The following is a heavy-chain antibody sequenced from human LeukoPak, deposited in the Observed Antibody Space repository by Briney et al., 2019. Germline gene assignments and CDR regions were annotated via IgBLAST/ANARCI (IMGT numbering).Heavy chain of an antibody. CDR2: ITGSGGST. D-gene: IGHD1-1*01. V-gene: IGHV3-23*01. Sequence: GGSLRLSCAASGFTFSGHAMNWVRQAPGKGLEWVSAITGSGGSTYYADSVKGRFAISRDNSKNTLFLQMNSLRADDTAVYYCAKDGTTTITFDYWGQGTLVAVSS. CDR1: GFTFSGHA. CDR3: AKDGTTTITFDY. J-gene: IGHJ4*02.